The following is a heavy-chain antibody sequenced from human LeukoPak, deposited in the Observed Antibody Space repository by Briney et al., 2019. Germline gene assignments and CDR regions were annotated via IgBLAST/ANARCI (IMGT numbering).Heavy chain of an antibody. CDR2: MNPNSGNT. Sequence: SSVKVSCKASRYTLTSYDINWVRQAPGQGREWRGWMNPNSGNTGYAQKFQGRVTMTRYTYISTAYMELSSLRSEDTAVYYCARNYYDSSGYYSEWGQGNLVTVSS. CDR3: ARNYYDSSGYYSE. J-gene: IGHJ4*02. V-gene: IGHV1-8*01. D-gene: IGHD3-22*01. CDR1: RYTLTSYD.